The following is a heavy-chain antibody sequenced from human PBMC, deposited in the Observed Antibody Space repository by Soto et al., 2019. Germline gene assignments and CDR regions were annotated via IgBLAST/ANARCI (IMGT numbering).Heavy chain of an antibody. CDR2: ISYDGSNK. V-gene: IGHV3-30*03. D-gene: IGHD3-22*01. CDR1: GFTFSSYG. J-gene: IGHJ4*02. Sequence: GGSLRLSCAASGFTFSSYGMHWGRQAPGKGLEWVAVISYDGSNKYYADSVKGRFTISRDNSKNTLYLQMNSLRAEDTAVYYCATGDYYDSSGYYWAPFDYWGQET. CDR3: ATGDYYDSSGYYWAPFDY.